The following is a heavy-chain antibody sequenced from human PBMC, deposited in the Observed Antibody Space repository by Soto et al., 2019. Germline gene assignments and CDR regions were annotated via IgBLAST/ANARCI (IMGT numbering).Heavy chain of an antibody. CDR3: AGNSHKVY. CDR1: GFTVSNND. CDR2: IYSAGSP. Sequence: EVQLVESGGGLVQPGVSLRPSCAASGFTVSNNDISWVRQAPGKGLEWVSLIYSAGSPYYADSVKGRFTISSANSKHARYLKMTSLRAEYTAVDYFAGNSHKVYWGQGTLLTVSS. J-gene: IGHJ4*02. V-gene: IGHV3-66*01. D-gene: IGHD1-26*01.